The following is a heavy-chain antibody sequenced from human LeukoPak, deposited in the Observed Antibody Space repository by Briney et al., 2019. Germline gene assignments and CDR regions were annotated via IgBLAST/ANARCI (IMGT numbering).Heavy chain of an antibody. J-gene: IGHJ5*02. V-gene: IGHV3-30*18. D-gene: IGHD3-22*01. CDR3: AKASVAGTKYYYDSSGYYYYNWFDP. CDR2: ISYDGSNK. Sequence: GGSLRLSCAASGFTFSSYGMHWVRQAPGKGLEWVAVISYDGSNKYYADSVKGRFTISRDNSKNTLYLQMNSLRAEDTAVYYCAKASVAGTKYYYDSSGYYYYNWFDPWGQGTLVTVSS. CDR1: GFTFSSYG.